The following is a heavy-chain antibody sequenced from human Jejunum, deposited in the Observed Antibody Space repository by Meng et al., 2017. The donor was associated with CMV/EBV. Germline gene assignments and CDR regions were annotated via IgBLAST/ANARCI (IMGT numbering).Heavy chain of an antibody. CDR1: VNRSY. CDR3: ARVTLDVGVEPASLVFDY. J-gene: IGHJ4*02. CDR2: IYSGGTK. D-gene: IGHD2-2*01. V-gene: IGHV3-53*01. Sequence: VNRSYMPWVRQAPGKGLEGVSLIYSGGTKDYAGSVKCRLTMARDNSKNTPNLQMNNLRAEDTAVYYCARVTLDVGVEPASLVFDYWGQGTLVTVSS.